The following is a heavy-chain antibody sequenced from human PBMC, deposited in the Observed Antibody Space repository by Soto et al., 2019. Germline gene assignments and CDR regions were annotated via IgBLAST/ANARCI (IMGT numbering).Heavy chain of an antibody. CDR2: IHPGESDT. CDR1: GYSFTSYW. CDR3: ARHEATYYNFYGMDV. J-gene: IGHJ6*02. Sequence: GESLKISCKGSGYSFTSYWISWVRQVPGKGLEWMGSIHPGESDTRYSPAFQGQVAISADRSITTAYLQWSSLTASDTAMYYCARHEATYYNFYGMDVWGQGTTVTVSS. V-gene: IGHV5-51*01.